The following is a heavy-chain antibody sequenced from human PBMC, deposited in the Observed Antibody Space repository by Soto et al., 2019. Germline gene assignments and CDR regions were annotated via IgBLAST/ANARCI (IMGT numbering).Heavy chain of an antibody. D-gene: IGHD3-10*02. J-gene: IGHJ5*02. CDR1: GGSFSGYY. CDR3: GRHSHMLNNWFDP. V-gene: IGHV4-34*01. Sequence: SETLSLTCAVYGGSFSGYYWSWIRQPPGKGLEWIGEINHSGSTNYNPSLKSRVTISVDTSKNQFSLKLSSVTAADTAVYYCGRHSHMLNNWFDPWGQGALVTVSS. CDR2: INHSGST.